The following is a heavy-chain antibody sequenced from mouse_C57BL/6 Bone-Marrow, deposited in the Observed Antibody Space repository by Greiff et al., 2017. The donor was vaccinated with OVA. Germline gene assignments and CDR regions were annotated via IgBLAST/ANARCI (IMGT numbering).Heavy chain of an antibody. J-gene: IGHJ2*01. CDR3: ARRGMWEDY. D-gene: IGHD4-1*01. CDR1: GYTFTSYW. V-gene: IGHV1-55*01. Sequence: QVQLQQPGAELVKPGASVKMSCKASGYTFTSYWITWVKQRPGQGLEWIGAIYPGSGSTNYNEKFKSKATLTVDTSSSTAYIQLSSLTSEDSAVYYCARRGMWEDYWGQGTTLTVSS. CDR2: IYPGSGST.